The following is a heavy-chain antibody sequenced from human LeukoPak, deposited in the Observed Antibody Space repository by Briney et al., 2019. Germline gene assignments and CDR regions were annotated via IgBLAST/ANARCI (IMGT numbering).Heavy chain of an antibody. J-gene: IGHJ5*02. Sequence: SETLSLTCTVSGGSISSGDYYWSWIRQPPGKGLEWIGYIYYSGSTYYNPSLKSRVTISVDTSKNQFSLKLSSVTAADTAVYYCAREAGYDILTGYYGPNWFDPWSQGTLVTVSS. CDR1: GGSISSGDYY. V-gene: IGHV4-30-4*01. CDR2: IYYSGST. CDR3: AREAGYDILTGYYGPNWFDP. D-gene: IGHD3-9*01.